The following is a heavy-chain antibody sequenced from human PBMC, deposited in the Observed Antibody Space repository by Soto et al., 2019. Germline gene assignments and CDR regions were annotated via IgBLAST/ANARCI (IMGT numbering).Heavy chain of an antibody. D-gene: IGHD2-2*01. V-gene: IGHV4-39*01. CDR2: IYYTGST. CDR1: GGSISSGTYY. J-gene: IGHJ5*02. Sequence: QLQLQESDPGLVKPSETLSLTCTVSGGSISSGTYYWGWIRQPPGKGLEWIANIYYTGSTYHHPSLKSRVTIAVDTSNTQFSLRLSSVTAADTAVYYCARQEGNVIVPTARDNWFDHWGQGTLVTVSS. CDR3: ARQEGNVIVPTARDNWFDH.